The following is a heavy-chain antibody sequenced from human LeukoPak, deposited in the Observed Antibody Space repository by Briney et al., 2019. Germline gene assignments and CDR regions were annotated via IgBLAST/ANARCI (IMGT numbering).Heavy chain of an antibody. V-gene: IGHV3-23*01. D-gene: IGHD5-12*01. CDR3: APDPNKWLRNY. CDR1: GFTFSSYV. Sequence: XGGSLRLSCAASGFTFSSYVMSWVRQAPGKGLEWVSSISGSGSPTYYADSVRGRFTISRDNSKNTLCLQMNSLRADDTAVYYCAPDPNKWLRNYWGQGTLVTVSS. J-gene: IGHJ4*02. CDR2: ISGSGSPT.